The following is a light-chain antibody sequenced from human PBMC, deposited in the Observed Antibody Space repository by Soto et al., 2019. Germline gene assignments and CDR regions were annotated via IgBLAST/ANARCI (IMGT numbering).Light chain of an antibody. CDR3: GSYTSISTYS. CDR1: SSDVGSHKS. J-gene: IGLJ1*01. Sequence: QSALAQPASVSGSPGQSITISCTGTSSDVGSHKSVSWYQHYPGKAPQLMIYEVSHRPSGVSNRFSGSKSGNTASLTISGLQAEDEADYYCGSYTSISTYSFGTGTKVTVL. CDR2: EVS. V-gene: IGLV2-14*01.